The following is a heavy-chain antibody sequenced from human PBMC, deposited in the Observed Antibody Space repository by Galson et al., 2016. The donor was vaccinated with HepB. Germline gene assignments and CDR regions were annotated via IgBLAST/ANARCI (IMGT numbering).Heavy chain of an antibody. CDR1: GFNFSLYS. D-gene: IGHD3-22*01. V-gene: IGHV3-23*01. CDR2: ISHSGDRT. Sequence: SLRLSCAASGFNFSLYSMTWIRQAPGKGLEWVSAISHSGDRTKYADSVEGRFSISRDASKDTTYLHLTGLRVEDTAVYFCAKWGPHHDTGGYYYPRGWGQGTLVTVSS. J-gene: IGHJ4*02. CDR3: AKWGPHHDTGGYYYPRG.